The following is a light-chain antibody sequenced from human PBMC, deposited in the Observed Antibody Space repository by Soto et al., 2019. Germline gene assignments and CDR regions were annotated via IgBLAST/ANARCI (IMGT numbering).Light chain of an antibody. Sequence: EIVLTQSPGTLSLSPGERATLSCRASQSVSSNYLAWYQQKPGQAPRLVIYGASSRATGIPDRFSGSGSGTDFILTINRLEPEDFAVYYCQHYGSSSSTFGQGTKLEIK. V-gene: IGKV3-20*01. CDR3: QHYGSSSST. CDR2: GAS. J-gene: IGKJ2*01. CDR1: QSVSSNY.